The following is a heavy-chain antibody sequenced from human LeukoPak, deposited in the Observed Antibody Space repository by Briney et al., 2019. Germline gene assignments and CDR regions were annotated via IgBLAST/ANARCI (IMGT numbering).Heavy chain of an antibody. V-gene: IGHV3-30*18. D-gene: IGHD2-15*01. CDR3: AKGAYCSGGSCLSSYYFDY. Sequence: GGSLRLSCAASGFTFSSYGMHWVRQAPGKGLEWVAVISYDGSNKYYADSVKGRFIISRDNSKNTLYLQMNSLRAEDTAVYYCAKGAYCSGGSCLSSYYFDYWGQGTLVTVSS. J-gene: IGHJ4*02. CDR1: GFTFSSYG. CDR2: ISYDGSNK.